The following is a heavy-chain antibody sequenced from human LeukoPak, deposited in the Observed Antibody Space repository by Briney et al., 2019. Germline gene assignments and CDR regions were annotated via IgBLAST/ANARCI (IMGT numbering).Heavy chain of an antibody. CDR3: GRSPAAGTLDY. D-gene: IGHD6-13*01. J-gene: IGHJ4*01. Sequence: GGSLTLSCAVSGFTFSDYYMSWIRQAPGKGLEWLSFISISGTYTNYADSVKGRFIISRDNAKNSLYLLMNSLGGEDTAVYYCGRSPAAGTLDYWGQGTVVTVSS. CDR2: ISISGTYT. CDR1: GFTFSDYY. V-gene: IGHV3-11*06.